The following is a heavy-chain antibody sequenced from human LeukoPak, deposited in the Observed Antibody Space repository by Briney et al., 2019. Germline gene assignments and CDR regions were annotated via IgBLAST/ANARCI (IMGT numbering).Heavy chain of an antibody. CDR2: IYYSGST. Sequence: PSETLSLTCTVSGGSISSSSYYWGWIRQPPGKGLEWIGSIYYSGSTSYNPSLKSRVTISVDTSKNQFSLKLGSVTAADTAVYYCARNASDSGTSYFDYWGQGTLVTVPS. D-gene: IGHD1-26*01. CDR3: ARNASDSGTSYFDY. V-gene: IGHV4-39*01. J-gene: IGHJ4*02. CDR1: GGSISSSSYY.